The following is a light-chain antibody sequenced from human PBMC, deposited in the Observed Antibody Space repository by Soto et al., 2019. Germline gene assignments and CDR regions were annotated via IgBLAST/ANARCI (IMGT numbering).Light chain of an antibody. CDR2: DAS. Sequence: DIQMTQSPSTLSASVGDRVTITCRASQSISNWLAWYQQRPGKAPKLLIYDASSLQSGVPPRFSGGRSGTEFTLTISSLQAHDFATYYCQQYDTYSRTFGQGTKLEI. J-gene: IGKJ2*01. CDR3: QQYDTYSRT. CDR1: QSISNW. V-gene: IGKV1-5*01.